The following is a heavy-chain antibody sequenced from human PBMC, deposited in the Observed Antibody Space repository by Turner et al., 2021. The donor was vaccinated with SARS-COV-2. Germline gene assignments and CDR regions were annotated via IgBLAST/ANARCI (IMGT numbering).Heavy chain of an antibody. D-gene: IGHD6-19*01. Sequence: QLQLQESGPGLVQPSETLSLTCTVSSGTIRSSAYYWGWIRQPPGKGLEWIGSFFYSGSTYYSPSLKSRITISVDTSKNQFSLNLSSVTAADTAVYYCARQVSILGRWLAPFDSWGQGTLVTVSS. CDR1: SGTIRSSAYY. V-gene: IGHV4-39*01. J-gene: IGHJ4*02. CDR2: FFYSGST. CDR3: ARQVSILGRWLAPFDS.